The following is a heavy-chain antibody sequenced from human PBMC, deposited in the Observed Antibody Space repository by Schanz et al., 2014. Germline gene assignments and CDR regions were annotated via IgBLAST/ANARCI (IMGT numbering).Heavy chain of an antibody. CDR2: ISASGGST. CDR3: ARDSGPYYDKSMDV. Sequence: EADLVESGGGVVQPGGSLRLSCAASGFIFSNYGMHWVRQAPGKGLEWVSTISASGGSTYYADSVKGRFTISRDNSKNILYLQMNSLRAEDTAVYYCARDSGPYYDKSMDVWGQGTTVAVSS. CDR1: GFIFSNYG. J-gene: IGHJ6*02. V-gene: IGHV3-23*04. D-gene: IGHD3-9*01.